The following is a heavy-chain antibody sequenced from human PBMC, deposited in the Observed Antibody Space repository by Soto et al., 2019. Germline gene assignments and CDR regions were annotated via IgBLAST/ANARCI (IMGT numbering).Heavy chain of an antibody. V-gene: IGHV4-39*01. CDR3: ARQGLGSSGWFPIDWFDP. D-gene: IGHD6-19*01. Sequence: SETLSLTCTVSGGSISSSSYYWGWIRQPPGKGLEWIGSIYYSGSTYYNPSLKSRVTISVDTSKNQFSLKLSSVTAADTAVYYCARQGLGSSGWFPIDWFDPWGQGTLVTVSS. CDR1: GGSISSSSYY. J-gene: IGHJ5*02. CDR2: IYYSGST.